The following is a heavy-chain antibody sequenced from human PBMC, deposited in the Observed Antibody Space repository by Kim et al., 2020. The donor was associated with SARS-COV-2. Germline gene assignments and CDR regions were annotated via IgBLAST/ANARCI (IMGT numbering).Heavy chain of an antibody. J-gene: IGHJ4*02. Sequence: GGSLRLSCAASGFTFSSYAMSWVRQAPGKGLEWVSAISGSGGSTYYADSVKGRFTISRDNSKNTLYLQMNSLRAEDTAVYYCAKVQGEMDYYDILTGSGGGYNGDLDYWGQGTLVTVSS. CDR3: AKVQGEMDYYDILTGSGGGYNGDLDY. CDR2: ISGSGGST. D-gene: IGHD3-9*01. V-gene: IGHV3-23*01. CDR1: GFTFSSYA.